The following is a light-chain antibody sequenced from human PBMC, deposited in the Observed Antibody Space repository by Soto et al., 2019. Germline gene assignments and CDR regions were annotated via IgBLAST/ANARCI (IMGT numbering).Light chain of an antibody. J-gene: IGKJ5*01. V-gene: IGKV2-40*01. CDR3: MQRREFPIT. Sequence: DVVMTQTPLSLPVTPGEPASISCTSSQSLLDSADGNTYLDWYVQKPGQSPQLLIHTLSSRASGVPDRFSGIGSRTDFTLKISRVEAEDVGVSYCMQRREFPITFGQGTRLEIK. CDR1: QSLLDSADGNTY. CDR2: TLS.